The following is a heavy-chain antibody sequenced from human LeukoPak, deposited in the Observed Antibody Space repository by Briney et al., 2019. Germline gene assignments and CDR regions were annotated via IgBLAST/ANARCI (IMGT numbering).Heavy chain of an antibody. CDR1: GFTFSSYW. Sequence: GGSLRLSCAASGFTFSSYWMSWVRQAPGKGLEWVANIKRDGSEKYYVDSVKGRFTISRDNAKNSLYLQMSSLRAEDTAVYYCARKGCSSTSCLYYYYMDVWGKGTTVTVSS. D-gene: IGHD2-2*01. V-gene: IGHV3-7*01. J-gene: IGHJ6*03. CDR2: IKRDGSEK. CDR3: ARKGCSSTSCLYYYYMDV.